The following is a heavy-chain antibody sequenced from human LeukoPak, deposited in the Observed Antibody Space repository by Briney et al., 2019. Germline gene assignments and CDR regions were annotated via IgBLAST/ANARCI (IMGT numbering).Heavy chain of an antibody. V-gene: IGHV3-20*04. CDR3: ARAGSSTSSGGFDP. Sequence: SGGSLRLSCAASGFTFDDYGMSWVRQAPGEGLEWVSGINWNGGSTGYADSVKGRFTISRDNAKNSLYLQMNSLRAEDTALYYCARAGSSTSSGGFDPWGQGTLVTVSS. D-gene: IGHD2-2*01. CDR2: INWNGGST. J-gene: IGHJ5*02. CDR1: GFTFDDYG.